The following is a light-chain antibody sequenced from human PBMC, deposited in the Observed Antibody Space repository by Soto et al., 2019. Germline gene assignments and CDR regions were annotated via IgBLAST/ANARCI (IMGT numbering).Light chain of an antibody. V-gene: IGLV1-40*01. CDR1: SSNIGAGYD. CDR2: DNN. Sequence: QSVLTQPPSVSGAPGQRVTISCTGSSSNIGAGYDVHWYQQLPGTAPKLLIYDNNNRPSGVPDRFSGSKSGTSASLAITGLQAEDEADYHCQSYDSSLSAYVFGTGTKVT. CDR3: QSYDSSLSAYV. J-gene: IGLJ1*01.